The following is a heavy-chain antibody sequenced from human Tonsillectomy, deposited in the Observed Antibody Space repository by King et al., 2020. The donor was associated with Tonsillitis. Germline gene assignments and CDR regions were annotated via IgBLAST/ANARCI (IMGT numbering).Heavy chain of an antibody. CDR2: IYSGGSST. D-gene: IGHD3-22*01. J-gene: IGHJ4*02. CDR3: AKGGYYDSSGYYYSGGCDY. CDR1: GFTFSSYA. Sequence: QLVESGGGLVQPGGSLRLSCAASGFTFSSYAMSWVRQAPGKGLEWVSVIYSGGSSTYYADSVKGRFTISRDNSKNTLYLQMNSLRAEDTAVYYCAKGGYYDSSGYYYSGGCDYWGQGTLVTVSS. V-gene: IGHV3-23*03.